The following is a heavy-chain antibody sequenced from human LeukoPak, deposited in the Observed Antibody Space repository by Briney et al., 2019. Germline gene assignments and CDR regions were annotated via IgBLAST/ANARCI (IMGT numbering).Heavy chain of an antibody. CDR2: INSDGSST. J-gene: IGHJ4*02. CDR3: ARRSMTRQQLPVAGVDF. V-gene: IGHV3-74*01. CDR1: GFTFSSYW. D-gene: IGHD6-19*01. Sequence: GGSLRLSCAASGFTFSSYWMHWVRQAPGKGLVWVSRINSDGSSTSYADSVKGRFTISRDNAKNSLFLQMNSLRDEDTAVYYCARRSMTRQQLPVAGVDFWGQGTLVTVSS.